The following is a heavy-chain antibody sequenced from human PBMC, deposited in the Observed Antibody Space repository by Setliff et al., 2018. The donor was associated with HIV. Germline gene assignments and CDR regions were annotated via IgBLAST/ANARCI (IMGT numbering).Heavy chain of an antibody. CDR1: GYTFTDYY. CDR3: ASYCSGGSCHSAEYFQH. CDR2: INPNSSDT. Sequence: GASVKVSCKASGYTFTDYYIHWVRQAPGQGLEWMGWINPNSSDTNYAQKFQGRVTMTRDESTSTAYMELSSLRSEDTAVYYCASYCSGGSCHSAEYFQHWGQGTLVTVSS. V-gene: IGHV1-2*02. J-gene: IGHJ1*01. D-gene: IGHD2-15*01.